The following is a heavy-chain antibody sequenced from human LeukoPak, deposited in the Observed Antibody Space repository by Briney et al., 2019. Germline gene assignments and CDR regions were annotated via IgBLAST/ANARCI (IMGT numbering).Heavy chain of an antibody. CDR3: ARGGGLDV. Sequence: GGSLRLSCAASGFTFSSYWTNWARQAPGKGLEWVASINHNGNVNYYVDSVKGRSTISRDNAKNSLYLQMSNLRAEDTAVYFCARGGGLDVWGQGATVTVSS. J-gene: IGHJ6*02. D-gene: IGHD3-16*01. CDR1: GFTFSSYW. V-gene: IGHV3-7*03. CDR2: INHNGNVN.